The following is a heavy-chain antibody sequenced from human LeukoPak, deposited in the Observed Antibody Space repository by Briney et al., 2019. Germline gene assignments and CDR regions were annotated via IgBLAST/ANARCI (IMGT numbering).Heavy chain of an antibody. CDR3: ARDPSEYGDYVFDY. Sequence: ASVKVSCKASGYTFTSYGISWVRQAPGQGLEWMGWINPNSGGTNYAQKFQGRVTMTRDTSISTAYMELSRLRSDDPAVYYCARDPSEYGDYVFDYWGQGTLVTVSS. V-gene: IGHV1-2*02. CDR2: INPNSGGT. D-gene: IGHD4-17*01. CDR1: GYTFTSYG. J-gene: IGHJ4*02.